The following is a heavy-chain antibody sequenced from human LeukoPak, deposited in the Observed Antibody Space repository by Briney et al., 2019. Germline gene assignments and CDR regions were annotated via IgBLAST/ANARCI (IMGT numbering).Heavy chain of an antibody. V-gene: IGHV1-8*01. J-gene: IGHJ5*02. Sequence: ASVKVSCKATGCTFTNYDINWVRQATGQGLEWMGWMNPINGNTGYAQKFQGRVTMTRDASISTAYMELRSLTSEDTAVYYCVRDGEGVAISVNYWSAPGGQGTLVPVSS. D-gene: IGHD3-10*01. CDR3: VRDGEGVAISVNYWSAP. CDR1: GCTFTNYD. CDR2: MNPINGNT.